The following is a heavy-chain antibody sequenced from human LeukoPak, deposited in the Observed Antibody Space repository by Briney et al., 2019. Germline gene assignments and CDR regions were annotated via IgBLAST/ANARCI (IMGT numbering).Heavy chain of an antibody. J-gene: IGHJ4*02. CDR3: ARTYDYIWGRFRSHSFDS. D-gene: IGHD3-16*02. Sequence: SETLSLTCTVSGGSISSYYLSWIRQPPGKGLEWIGDIYDSGSTNYNPSLKSRVTISLDTSKNQFSLQLSCVSAEDTGVYYCARTYDYIWGRFRSHSFDSWGQGTLVTVSS. CDR1: GGSISSYY. CDR2: IYDSGST. V-gene: IGHV4-59*08.